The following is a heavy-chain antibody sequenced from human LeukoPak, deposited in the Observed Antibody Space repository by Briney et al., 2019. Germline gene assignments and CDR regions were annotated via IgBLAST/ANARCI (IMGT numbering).Heavy chain of an antibody. J-gene: IGHJ3*02. CDR1: GFTFSCCG. D-gene: IGHD2-2*01. V-gene: IGHV3-30*03. Sequence: GGSLRLTCAASGFTFSCCGMHWVRQAPGKGLEWVAVISYGGNNKYYADSVRGRFTISRDNSKNTLYLQMNSLRAEDTAVYYCARGQHRVDYSNDGFDIWGQGTMVTVSS. CDR2: ISYGGNNK. CDR3: ARGQHRVDYSNDGFDI.